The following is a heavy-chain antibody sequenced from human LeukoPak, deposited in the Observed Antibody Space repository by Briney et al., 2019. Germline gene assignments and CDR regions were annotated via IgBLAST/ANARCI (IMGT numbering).Heavy chain of an antibody. CDR1: GFXFSNYA. CDR3: ARDLCFDCLPQPSNYFDP. CDR2: ISYDGSNK. J-gene: IGHJ5*02. V-gene: IGHV3-30-3*01. D-gene: IGHD3-9*01. Sequence: PGGSLRLSCAAAGFXFSNYAIHWVRQAPGKGPEWVAVISYDGSNKHYADFVKGLFTISRDNSKNTLYLQMHSLRAEDTAVYYCARDLCFDCLPQPSNYFDPWGQGTLVTVSS.